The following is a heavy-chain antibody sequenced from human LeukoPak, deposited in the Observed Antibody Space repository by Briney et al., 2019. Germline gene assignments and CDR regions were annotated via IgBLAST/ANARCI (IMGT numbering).Heavy chain of an antibody. Sequence: SETLSLTCTVSGGSISSYYWSWIRQPPRKGLEWIGYIYYSGSTNYNPSLKSRVTISVDTSKNQFSLKLSSVTAADTAVYYCARGHDSSGYYYVGDWFDPWGQGTLVTVSS. V-gene: IGHV4-59*01. D-gene: IGHD3-22*01. CDR2: IYYSGST. CDR3: ARGHDSSGYYYVGDWFDP. J-gene: IGHJ5*02. CDR1: GGSISSYY.